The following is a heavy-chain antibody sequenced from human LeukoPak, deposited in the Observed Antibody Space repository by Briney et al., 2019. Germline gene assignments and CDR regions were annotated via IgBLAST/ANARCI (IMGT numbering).Heavy chain of an antibody. CDR1: GGFISSHY. CDR3: ASVPMTTLFFDH. D-gene: IGHD1-1*01. Sequence: SETLSLTCTVPGGFISSHYWSWLRQPPGKGLQWIGYMYFSGYTKYNPSLKSRLTISRDTSWNRFSLSLISVTPADTAVYYCASVPMTTLFFDHWGKGSLVIVSS. V-gene: IGHV4-59*11. J-gene: IGHJ4*02. CDR2: MYFSGYT.